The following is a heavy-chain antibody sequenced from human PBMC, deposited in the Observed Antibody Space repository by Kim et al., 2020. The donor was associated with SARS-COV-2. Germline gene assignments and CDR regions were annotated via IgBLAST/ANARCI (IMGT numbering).Heavy chain of an antibody. V-gene: IGHV1-46*01. J-gene: IGHJ2*01. CDR3: ARDTVAVAGILSWYFDL. CDR2: INPSGGST. CDR1: GYTFTSYY. Sequence: ASVKVSCKASGYTFTSYYMHWVRQAPGQGLEWMGIINPSGGSTSYAQKFQGRVTMTRDTSTSTVYMELSSLRSEDTAVYYCARDTVAVAGILSWYFDLWGRGTLVTVSS. D-gene: IGHD6-19*01.